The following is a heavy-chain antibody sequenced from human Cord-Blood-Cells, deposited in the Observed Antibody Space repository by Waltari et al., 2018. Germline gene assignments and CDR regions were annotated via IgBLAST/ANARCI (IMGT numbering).Heavy chain of an antibody. D-gene: IGHD1-26*01. Sequence: QVQLVQSGAEVKKPGASVKVSCKASGYTFTSYDINWVRQATGQGLEWMGWMNPNSGNNSYAQKFQGRVTMTRNTAISTADRELSSLRSEDTAVYYCAREAKGGDAFDIWGQGTMVTVSS. V-gene: IGHV1-8*01. CDR1: GYTFTSYD. J-gene: IGHJ3*02. CDR2: MNPNSGNN. CDR3: AREAKGGDAFDI.